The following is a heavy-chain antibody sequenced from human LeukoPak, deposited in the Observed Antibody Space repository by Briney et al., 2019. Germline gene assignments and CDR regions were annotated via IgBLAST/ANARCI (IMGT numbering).Heavy chain of an antibody. CDR3: ARGLDWYYFDY. D-gene: IGHD3/OR15-3a*01. Sequence: ASVKVSCKASGGTFSSYAISWVRQAPGQGLEWMGGIIPIFGTANYAQKFQGRVTITTDESTSTAYMELSSLRSEDTAVYYCARGLDWYYFDYWGQGTLVPVSS. J-gene: IGHJ4*02. V-gene: IGHV1-69*05. CDR1: GGTFSSYA. CDR2: IIPIFGTA.